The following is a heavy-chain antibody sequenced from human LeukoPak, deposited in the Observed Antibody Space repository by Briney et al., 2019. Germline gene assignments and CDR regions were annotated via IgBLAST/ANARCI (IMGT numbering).Heavy chain of an antibody. CDR1: GLTFSVHW. J-gene: IGHJ4*02. CDR3: VRGTRGVRGIDY. Sequence: GGSLRLSCAASGLTFSVHWMHWVRQTPGKGLFWVANMDPDGTDINYADSVRGRFTISRDNAKNTPYLEMNSLRAEEAGTYYCVRGTRGVRGIDYWGQGTLVHVSS. CDR2: MDPDGTDI. D-gene: IGHD2-2*01. V-gene: IGHV3-74*01.